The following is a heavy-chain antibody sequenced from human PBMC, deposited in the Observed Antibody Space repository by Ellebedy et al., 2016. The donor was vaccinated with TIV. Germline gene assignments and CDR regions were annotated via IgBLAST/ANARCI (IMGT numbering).Heavy chain of an antibody. CDR1: GFTFSDFH. D-gene: IGHD3-16*01. J-gene: IGHJ6*02. V-gene: IGHV3-33*01. CDR3: AREVLGGRGDMDF. CDR2: IWSDGSEK. Sequence: GESLKISCAASGFTFSDFHMHWVRQAPGGGLQWVALIWSDGSEKYFADSVSARFTVSRDNSKNVMFLQMKSLRADDTAEYFCAREVLGGRGDMDFWGQGTTVIVSS.